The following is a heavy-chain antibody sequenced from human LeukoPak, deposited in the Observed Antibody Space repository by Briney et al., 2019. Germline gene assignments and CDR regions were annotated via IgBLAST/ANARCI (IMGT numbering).Heavy chain of an antibody. CDR2: IYSGGST. Sequence: GGSLRLSCAASGFTFSSYAMSWVHQAPGKGPEWVSVIYSGGSTYYADSVKGRFTISRDNSKNTLYLQMNSLRAEDTAVYYCASSYDSSGYYRTRFDYWGQGTLVTVSS. J-gene: IGHJ4*02. D-gene: IGHD3-22*01. V-gene: IGHV3-53*01. CDR3: ASSYDSSGYYRTRFDY. CDR1: GFTFSSYA.